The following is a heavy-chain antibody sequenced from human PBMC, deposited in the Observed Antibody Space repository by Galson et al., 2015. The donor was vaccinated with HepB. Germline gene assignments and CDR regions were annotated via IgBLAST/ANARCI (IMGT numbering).Heavy chain of an antibody. CDR3: AKPYSGSYSGYYYMDV. D-gene: IGHD1-26*01. Sequence: SLRLSCAASGFTFSTYGMHWVRQAPGKGLEWVAVISYDGSNTYYVDSVKGRFTISRDNSKNTLYLQMNSLRAEDTAVYYCAKPYSGSYSGYYYMDVWGKGTTVTVSS. CDR2: ISYDGSNT. CDR1: GFTFSTYG. J-gene: IGHJ6*03. V-gene: IGHV3-30*18.